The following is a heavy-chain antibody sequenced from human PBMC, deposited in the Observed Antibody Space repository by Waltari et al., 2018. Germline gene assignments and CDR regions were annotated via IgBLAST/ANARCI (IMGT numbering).Heavy chain of an antibody. D-gene: IGHD7-27*01. J-gene: IGHJ4*02. CDR1: GFTFSRYA. V-gene: IGHV3-30-3*01. CDR3: ARDPNWVLDY. CDR2: ISYDGSNK. Sequence: QVQLVESGGGVVQPGRSLRLSCAASGFTFSRYAMHWVRQAPGKGLEWVAVISYDGSNKYYADSVKGRFTISRDNSKNTLYLQMNSLRAEDTAVYYCARDPNWVLDYWGQGTLVTVSS.